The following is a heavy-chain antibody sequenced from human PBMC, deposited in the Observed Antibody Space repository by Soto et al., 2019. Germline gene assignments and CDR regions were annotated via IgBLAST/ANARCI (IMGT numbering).Heavy chain of an antibody. CDR2: ISHDGSHE. CDR3: ARNTDHRLVRGWLEP. Sequence: QGQLHESGGGVVHPGTSLRLSCAASGLTFSSSAMHWVRQAPGKGLEWVAMISHDGSHEYYGDSVKGRFSVSRDNSHNLFHLQMNSLRIEDTAVYFCARNTDHRLVRGWLEPWGQGTLVTVSA. CDR1: GLTFSSSA. V-gene: IGHV3-30-3*01. J-gene: IGHJ5*02. D-gene: IGHD3-9*01.